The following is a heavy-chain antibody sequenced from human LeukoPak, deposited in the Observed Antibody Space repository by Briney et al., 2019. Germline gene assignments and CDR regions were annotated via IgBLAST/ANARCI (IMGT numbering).Heavy chain of an antibody. V-gene: IGHV1-2*02. D-gene: IGHD3-3*01. CDR2: INPNSGGT. CDR1: GYTFTGYF. Sequence: GASVKVSCKASGYTFTGYFIHWVRQAPGQGLEWMGWINPNSGGTNYAQKFQGRVTMTRDTSISTAYMQLSRLRSDDTAVYYCARGSRRLLRFLGQSKWFDPWGQGTLVTVSS. J-gene: IGHJ5*02. CDR3: ARGSRRLLRFLGQSKWFDP.